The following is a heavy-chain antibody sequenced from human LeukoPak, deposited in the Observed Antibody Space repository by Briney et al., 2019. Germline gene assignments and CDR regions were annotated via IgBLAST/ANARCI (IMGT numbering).Heavy chain of an antibody. Sequence: SQTLSLTCTVSGRSISSHYWSWIRQPAGKGREWNGRIHTSGSTNHNPSLKSQVTMSVDTSKTQFSLKLSSVTAADTAVYYCAREVSGTTNYFGYWGQGTLVTVSS. V-gene: IGHV4-4*07. CDR3: AREVSGTTNYFGY. CDR2: IHTSGST. D-gene: IGHD3-10*01. J-gene: IGHJ4*02. CDR1: GRSISSHY.